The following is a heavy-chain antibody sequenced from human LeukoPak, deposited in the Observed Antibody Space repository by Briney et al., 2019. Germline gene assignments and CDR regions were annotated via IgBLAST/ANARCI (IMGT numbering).Heavy chain of an antibody. V-gene: IGHV1-2*02. CDR2: INPNSGGT. D-gene: IGHD3-3*01. J-gene: IGHJ4*02. CDR1: GYTFTGYY. CDR3: ARVCIQLRFPPKFDY. Sequence: GSSVKVSCKASGYTFTGYYMHWVRQAPGQGLEWMGWINPNSGGTNYAQKFQGRVTMTRDTSISTAYMELSRLRSDDTAVYYCARVCIQLRFPPKFDYWGQGTLVTVSS.